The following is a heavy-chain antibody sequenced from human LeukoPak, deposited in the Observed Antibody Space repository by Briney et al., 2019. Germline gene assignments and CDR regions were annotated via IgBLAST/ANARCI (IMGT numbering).Heavy chain of an antibody. CDR1: GFTFSTYW. D-gene: IGHD6-19*01. J-gene: IGHJ4*02. V-gene: IGHV3-7*01. CDR2: IKGDGSEK. CDR3: ASSVAGTRYFDY. Sequence: GGSLRLSCAASGFTFSTYWMSWVRQAPGKGLEWVANIKGDGSEKFYVDSVKGRFTISRDNARNSLYLQMNSLRAEDTAVYYCASSVAGTRYFDYWGQGTLVTVSS.